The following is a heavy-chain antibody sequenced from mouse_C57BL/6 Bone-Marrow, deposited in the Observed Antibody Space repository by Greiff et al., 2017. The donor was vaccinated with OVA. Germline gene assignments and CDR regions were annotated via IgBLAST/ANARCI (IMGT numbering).Heavy chain of an antibody. D-gene: IGHD1-1*01. J-gene: IGHJ3*01. CDR3: ARDYYGSSPWFAY. CDR2: IYPRDGST. V-gene: IGHV1-85*01. Sequence: QVQLQQSGAELVRPGASVKLSCTASGFNIKDYYMHWVKQRPGQGLEWIGWIYPRDGSTKYNEKFKGKATLTVDTSSSTAYMELHSLTSEDSAVYFCARDYYGSSPWFAYWGQGTLVTVSA. CDR1: GFNIKDYY.